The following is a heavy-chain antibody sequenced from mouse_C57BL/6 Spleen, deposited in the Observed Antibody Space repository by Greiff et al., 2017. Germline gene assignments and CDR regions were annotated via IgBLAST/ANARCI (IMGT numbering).Heavy chain of an antibody. J-gene: IGHJ1*03. Sequence: EVQVVESGGGLVKPGGSLKLSCAASGFTFSSYAMSWVRQTPEKRLEWVATISDGGSYTYYPDNVKGRFTISRDNAKNNLYLQMSHLKSEDTAMYYCARDGYYGSSYGYFDVWGTGTTVTVSS. CDR1: GFTFSSYA. V-gene: IGHV5-4*01. CDR2: ISDGGSYT. CDR3: ARDGYYGSSYGYFDV. D-gene: IGHD1-1*01.